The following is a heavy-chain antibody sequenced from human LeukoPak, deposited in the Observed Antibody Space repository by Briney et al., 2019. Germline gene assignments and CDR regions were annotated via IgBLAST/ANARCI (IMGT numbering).Heavy chain of an antibody. CDR3: AREDCSGTSCSEYV. CDR2: IYYSGST. V-gene: IGHV4-59*01. J-gene: IGHJ6*02. D-gene: IGHD2-2*01. CDR1: GGSISSYY. Sequence: SETLSLTCTVSGGSISSYYWSWIRQPPGKGLEWIGYIYYSGSTNYNPSLKSRVTISVDTSKNQFSLKLSSVTAADTAVYYCAREDCSGTSCSEYVWGQGTTVTVSS.